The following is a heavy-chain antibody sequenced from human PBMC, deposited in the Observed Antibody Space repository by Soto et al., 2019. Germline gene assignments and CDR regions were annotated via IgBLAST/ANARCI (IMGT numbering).Heavy chain of an antibody. CDR3: ARGMTPPGAPAWYYFDS. D-gene: IGHD2-8*02. CDR2: FSLSGTT. CDR1: GASITGSSY. J-gene: IGHJ4*02. V-gene: IGHV4-4*07. Sequence: SETLSLTCTVSGASITGSSYWSLIRQPAGKGLEWIGRFSLSGTTNYNPSLRSRVTMSADVSKNQFSLRLTSVTAADTALYYCARGMTPPGAPAWYYFDSWGQGTLVTVSS.